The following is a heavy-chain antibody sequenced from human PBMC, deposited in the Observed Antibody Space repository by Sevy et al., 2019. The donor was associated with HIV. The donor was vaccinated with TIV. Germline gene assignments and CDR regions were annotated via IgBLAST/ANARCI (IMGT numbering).Heavy chain of an antibody. CDR3: ARDPYSGKGYYYYYGMDV. Sequence: ASVKVSCKASGYTFTGYYMHWVRQAPGQGLEWMGWINPNSGGTNYAQKFQGRVTMTRDTSISTAYMELGRLRSDETAVYYCARDPYSGKGYYYYYGMDVWGQGTTVTVSS. J-gene: IGHJ6*02. V-gene: IGHV1-2*02. D-gene: IGHD1-26*01. CDR1: GYTFTGYY. CDR2: INPNSGGT.